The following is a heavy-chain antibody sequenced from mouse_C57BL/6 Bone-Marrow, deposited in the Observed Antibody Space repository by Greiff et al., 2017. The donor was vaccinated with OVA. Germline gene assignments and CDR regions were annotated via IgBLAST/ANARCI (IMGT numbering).Heavy chain of an antibody. V-gene: IGHV1-18*01. CDR2: INPNHGGT. D-gene: IGHD1-1*01. J-gene: IGHJ4*01. CDR3: ARDYYYGSSYVGFYYAMDY. CDR1: GYTFTDYN. Sequence: VQLQQSGPELVKPGASVKIPCKASGYTFTDYNMDWVKQSHGKSLEWIGDINPNHGGTIYNQKFKGKATLTVDKSSSTAYMELRSLTSEDTAVYYCARDYYYGSSYVGFYYAMDYWGQGTSVTVSS.